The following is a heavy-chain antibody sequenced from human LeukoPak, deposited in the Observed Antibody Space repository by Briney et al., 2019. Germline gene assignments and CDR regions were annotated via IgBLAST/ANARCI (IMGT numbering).Heavy chain of an antibody. CDR3: ARHRVGGSQIAAASFDY. D-gene: IGHD6-13*01. J-gene: IGHJ4*02. Sequence: SETLSLTCTVSGGSISSYYWSWIRQPPGKGLEWIGYIYYSGSTNYNPSLKSRVTISVDTSKNQFSLKLSSVTAADTAVYYCARHRVGGSQIAAASFDYWGQGTLVTVSS. V-gene: IGHV4-59*08. CDR2: IYYSGST. CDR1: GGSISSYY.